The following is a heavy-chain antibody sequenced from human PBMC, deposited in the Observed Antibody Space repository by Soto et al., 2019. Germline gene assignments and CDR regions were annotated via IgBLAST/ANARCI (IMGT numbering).Heavy chain of an antibody. D-gene: IGHD3-10*01. CDR1: GYSFTNYW. Sequence: PGESLKISCKGSGYSFTNYWIAWVRQMPGKGLEWVGVIYPGDSDTRYSPSFEGHVTISVDKSVSTAFLQWNSLKASDNAMYYCARHSTSAPKDYWGQGTLVTVSS. CDR3: ARHSTSAPKDY. CDR2: IYPGDSDT. V-gene: IGHV5-51*01. J-gene: IGHJ4*01.